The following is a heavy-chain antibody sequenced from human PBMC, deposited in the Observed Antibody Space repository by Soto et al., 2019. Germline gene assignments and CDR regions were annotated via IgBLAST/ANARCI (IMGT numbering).Heavy chain of an antibody. Sequence: SVKVSCKASGGTFSSYAISWVRQAPGQGLEWMGGIIPIFGTANYAQKFQGRVTITADESTSTAYMELSSLRSEDTDVYYCARDGAMYYYDSSGYYPYGMDVWGQGTTVTVSS. D-gene: IGHD3-22*01. CDR2: IIPIFGTA. V-gene: IGHV1-69*13. CDR3: ARDGAMYYYDSSGYYPYGMDV. J-gene: IGHJ6*02. CDR1: GGTFSSYA.